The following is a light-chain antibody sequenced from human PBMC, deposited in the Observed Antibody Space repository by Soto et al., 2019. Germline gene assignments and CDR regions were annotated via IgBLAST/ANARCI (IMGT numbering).Light chain of an antibody. CDR3: SSYTPRITLV. Sequence: QSALTLPASVSGSPGQSITISCTGTSSDVGAYNYVSWYQQHPGKAPKLVIYEVNNRPSGISNRFSGSKSGNTASLTISGLQAADEADYFCSSYTPRITLVFGTGIEVTVL. J-gene: IGLJ1*01. CDR1: SSDVGAYNY. CDR2: EVN. V-gene: IGLV2-14*01.